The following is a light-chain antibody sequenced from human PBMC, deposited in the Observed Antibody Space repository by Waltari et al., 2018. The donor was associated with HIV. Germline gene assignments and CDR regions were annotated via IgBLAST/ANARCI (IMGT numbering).Light chain of an antibody. CDR3: CSYAGSYPSV. V-gene: IGLV2-11*01. Sequence: QYALTQPRSVSGSPGQSVTISCTGTSSDVGRYNYVSWYQHHPGKAPKLMIYDVSKRPSGVPDRFSGSKSGNTASLTISGLQAEDEAACYCCSYAGSYPSVFGAGTEVTVL. CDR2: DVS. CDR1: SSDVGRYNY. J-gene: IGLJ1*01.